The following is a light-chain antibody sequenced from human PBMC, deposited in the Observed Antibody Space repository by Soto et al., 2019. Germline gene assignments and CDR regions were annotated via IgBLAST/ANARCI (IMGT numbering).Light chain of an antibody. CDR2: SDN. Sequence: QSVLTQPPSASGTPGQTVTISCSGSSSNIGSNNVNWYQQRPGTAPKLLIYSDNQRSSGVPDRFSGSKSGTSASLAISGLQSEDEADYYCATWDDSLNGREVFGGGTKVTVL. CDR1: SSNIGSNN. J-gene: IGLJ2*01. CDR3: ATWDDSLNGREV. V-gene: IGLV1-44*01.